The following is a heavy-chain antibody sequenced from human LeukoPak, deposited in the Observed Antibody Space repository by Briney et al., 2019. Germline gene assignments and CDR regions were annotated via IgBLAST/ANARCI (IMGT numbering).Heavy chain of an antibody. CDR1: GFTFSSYS. V-gene: IGHV3-21*01. CDR2: ISSSSSYI. D-gene: IGHD3-22*01. J-gene: IGHJ4*02. Sequence: GGSLRLSCAASGFTFSSYSMNWVRQAPGKGLEWVSSISSSSSYIYYADSVKGRFTISRDNAKNSLYPQMNSLRAEDTAVYYCARDLTYYYDSSGAFDYWGQGTLVTVSS. CDR3: ARDLTYYYDSSGAFDY.